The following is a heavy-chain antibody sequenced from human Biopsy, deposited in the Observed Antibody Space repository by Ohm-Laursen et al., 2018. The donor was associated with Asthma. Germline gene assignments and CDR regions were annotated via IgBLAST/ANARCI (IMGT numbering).Heavy chain of an antibody. CDR3: VRGSSSWHHGPFHYYYGLDV. J-gene: IGHJ6*02. D-gene: IGHD6-13*01. V-gene: IGHV4-39*01. CDR1: SGSGGYMRSGNYY. Sequence: GTLFLTCSLSSGSGGYMRSGNYYWGWIRQPPGKGLVWIGSIYYSGTTYYNPSLESRVTVSADTSKNQFSRKLTSVTAADTAVYYCVRGSSSWHHGPFHYYYGLDVWGQGTTATVSS. CDR2: IYYSGTT.